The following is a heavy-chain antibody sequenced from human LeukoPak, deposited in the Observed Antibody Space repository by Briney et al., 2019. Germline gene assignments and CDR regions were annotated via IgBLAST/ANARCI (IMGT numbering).Heavy chain of an antibody. J-gene: IGHJ5*02. CDR1: GGSFSGYY. CDR2: VNHSGST. CDR3: ARVLSIVVVPGATFWFDP. Sequence: SETLSLTCAVYGGSFSGYYWSWIRQPPGKGLEWIGDVNHSGSTNYNPSLKNRVTRSVDTSKNQFSLKLSSVTAADTAVYHCARVLSIVVVPGATFWFDPWGQGALVTDSS. D-gene: IGHD2-2*01. V-gene: IGHV4-34*01.